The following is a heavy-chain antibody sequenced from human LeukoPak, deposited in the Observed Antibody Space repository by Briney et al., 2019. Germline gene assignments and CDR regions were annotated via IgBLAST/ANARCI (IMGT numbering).Heavy chain of an antibody. V-gene: IGHV1-2*02. J-gene: IGHJ4*02. CDR2: INSNSGGT. D-gene: IGHD3-9*01. CDR1: GYAFTGYY. CDR3: ARSPHILTGENFDY. Sequence: GASVKVSCKASGYAFTGYYMHWVRQAPGQGLEWMGWINSNSGGTNYAQKFQGRVTMTRDTSISTAYMELSRLRSDDTAVYYCARSPHILTGENFDYWGQGTLVTVPS.